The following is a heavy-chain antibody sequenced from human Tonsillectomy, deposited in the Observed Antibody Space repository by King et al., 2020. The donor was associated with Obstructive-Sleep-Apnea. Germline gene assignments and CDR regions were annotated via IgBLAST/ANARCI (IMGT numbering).Heavy chain of an antibody. V-gene: IGHV1-8*01. J-gene: IGHJ6*02. Sequence: VQLVESGAEVKKPGASVKVSCKASGYTFTSYYINWVRQATGQGLEWMGWMNPNSGNTGYAQQFQGRVTMTRNTSITTAYMELSSLRSEDTALYYCARRAGGAVGDVWGQATTVTVSS. CDR1: GYTFTSYY. CDR3: ARRAGGAVGDV. D-gene: IGHD6-19*01. CDR2: MNPNSGNT.